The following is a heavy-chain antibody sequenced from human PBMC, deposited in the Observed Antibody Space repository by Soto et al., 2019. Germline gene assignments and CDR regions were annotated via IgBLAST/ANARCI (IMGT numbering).Heavy chain of an antibody. CDR3: ARMSVRGYSKP. D-gene: IGHD5-18*01. J-gene: IGHJ4*02. Sequence: SVKVSCKASGGTFSIYAISCVLQSPVQWLEWMGGIIPIFGTANYAQKFQGRVTITADESTSTAYMELSSLRSEDTAVYYCARMSVRGYSKPWGQGTLVTVSS. CDR2: IIPIFGTA. CDR1: GGTFSIYA. V-gene: IGHV1-69*13.